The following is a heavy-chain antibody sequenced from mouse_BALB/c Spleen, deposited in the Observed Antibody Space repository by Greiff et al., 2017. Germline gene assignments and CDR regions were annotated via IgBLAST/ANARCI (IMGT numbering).Heavy chain of an antibody. Sequence: EVKLMESGGGLVQPGGSLKLSCAASGFTFSSYTMSWVRQTPEKRLEWVAYISNGGGSTYYPDTVKGRFTISRDNAKNTLYLQMSSLKSEDTAMYYCARLREDYYAMDYWGQGTSVTVSS. D-gene: IGHD2-12*01. CDR2: ISNGGGST. CDR3: ARLREDYYAMDY. J-gene: IGHJ4*01. V-gene: IGHV5-12-2*01. CDR1: GFTFSSYT.